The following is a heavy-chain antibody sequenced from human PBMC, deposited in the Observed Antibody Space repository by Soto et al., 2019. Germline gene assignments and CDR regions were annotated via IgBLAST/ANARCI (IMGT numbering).Heavy chain of an antibody. Sequence: QAQLEQSGGEVKKPGSSVKVSCKASRVAFSKFIVTWVRQAPGLGLEWVGGIIPIFGTANYAQKFQGRVTITADESTSTSYMEVNNLRCEDTAVYYCAKVRYSSPIGYYYGMDVWGQGTTVTVSS. CDR3: AKVRYSSPIGYYYGMDV. D-gene: IGHD6-19*01. V-gene: IGHV1-69*01. J-gene: IGHJ6*02. CDR2: IIPIFGTA. CDR1: RVAFSKFI.